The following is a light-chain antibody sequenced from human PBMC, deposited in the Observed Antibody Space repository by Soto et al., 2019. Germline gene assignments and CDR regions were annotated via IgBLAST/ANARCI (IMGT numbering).Light chain of an antibody. CDR1: QGISNF. Sequence: DIQMTQSPSTLSASVGDRVTITCRASQGISNFLVWYQQKAGKAPKSLIYAASTLQTGVPSRFSASGSGTEFTLTISSLQPEDSATYYCRQHDNFPITFGQGTRLEIK. J-gene: IGKJ5*01. V-gene: IGKV1-17*01. CDR3: RQHDNFPIT. CDR2: AAS.